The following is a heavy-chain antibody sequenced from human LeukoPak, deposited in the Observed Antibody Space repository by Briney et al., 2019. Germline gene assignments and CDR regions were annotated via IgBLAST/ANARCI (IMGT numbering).Heavy chain of an antibody. CDR3: ARDLAAAAGMGYYYYYMDV. CDR1: GYTFTGYY. CDR2: INPNSGGT. Sequence: ASVKVSCKASGYTFTGYYMHWVRQAPGKGLEWMGWINPNSGGTNYAQKVQGRVTMTRDTSISTAYMELSRLRSDDTAVYYCARDLAAAAGMGYYYYYMDVWGKGTTVTVSS. D-gene: IGHD6-13*01. V-gene: IGHV1-2*02. J-gene: IGHJ6*03.